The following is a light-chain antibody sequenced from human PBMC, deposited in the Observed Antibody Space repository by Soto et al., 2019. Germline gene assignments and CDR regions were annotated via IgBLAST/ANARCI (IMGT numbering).Light chain of an antibody. CDR3: SSYTRSTIYV. V-gene: IGLV2-14*03. J-gene: IGLJ1*01. CDR1: SSDVGGYNH. CDR2: DVT. Sequence: QSMLTQPASVSGSPGQSITISCTGTSSDVGGYNHVSWYQHYPGKAPKLIIYDVTNRPSGVSNRFSGSKSGNTASLTISGLQAEDEADYFCSSYTRSTIYVFGTGTKVTVL.